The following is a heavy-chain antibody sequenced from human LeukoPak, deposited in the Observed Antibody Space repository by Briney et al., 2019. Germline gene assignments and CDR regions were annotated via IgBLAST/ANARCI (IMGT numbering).Heavy chain of an antibody. V-gene: IGHV4-4*02. D-gene: IGHD1-26*01. J-gene: IGHJ6*03. CDR2: IYHSGST. CDR3: ARANGRGSYPRYMDV. Sequence: SETLSLTCAVSGGSISSSNWWSWVRQPPGKGLEWIGEIYHSGSTNYNPSLKSRVTISVDKSKNRFSLKLSSVTAADTAVYYCARANGRGSYPRYMDVWGKGTTVTVSS. CDR1: GGSISSSNW.